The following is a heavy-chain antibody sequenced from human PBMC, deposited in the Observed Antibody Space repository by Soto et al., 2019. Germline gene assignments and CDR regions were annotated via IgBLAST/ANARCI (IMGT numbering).Heavy chain of an antibody. CDR3: ATTRGGSGYYGY. CDR2: IYHSGFT. J-gene: IGHJ4*02. CDR1: GGSINSYY. D-gene: IGHD3-22*01. Sequence: SETLSLTCTVSGGSINSYYWSWIRQPPGKGLEWIGYIYHSGFTNHNPSLKSRVTFSVDASKNQFSLKLSSVTAADTAVYYCATTRGGSGYYGYWGQGTLVTVSS. V-gene: IGHV4-59*01.